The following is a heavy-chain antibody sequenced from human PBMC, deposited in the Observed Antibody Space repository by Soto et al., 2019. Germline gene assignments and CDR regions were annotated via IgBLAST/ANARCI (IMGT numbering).Heavy chain of an antibody. CDR1: GFTFTGYY. CDR3: ARDQRSYGEPPFDY. Sequence: QVQLVQSGAEVREAGASVKVSCKASGFTFTGYYIHWVRQVPGQGLEWMGWIKSNGDDTKYAQKFQDRVTTTRDTSMNTVYMEVSRLRSDDTAVYYCARDQRSYGEPPFDYWGQGTLVTVSS. D-gene: IGHD3-16*01. J-gene: IGHJ4*02. CDR2: IKSNGDDT. V-gene: IGHV1-2*02.